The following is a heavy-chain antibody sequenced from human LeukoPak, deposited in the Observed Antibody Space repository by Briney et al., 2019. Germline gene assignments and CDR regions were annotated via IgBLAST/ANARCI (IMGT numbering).Heavy chain of an antibody. CDR1: GFNFSSYS. CDR2: ISSSSSYI. CDR3: AREGVWFGENYYYYYGMDV. Sequence: PGGSLRLSCAASGFNFSSYSMNWVRQAPGKGLEWVSSISSSSSYIYYADSVKGRFTISRDNAKNSLYLQMNSLRAEDTAVYYCAREGVWFGENYYYYYGMDVWGQGTTVTVSS. D-gene: IGHD3-10*01. J-gene: IGHJ6*02. V-gene: IGHV3-21*01.